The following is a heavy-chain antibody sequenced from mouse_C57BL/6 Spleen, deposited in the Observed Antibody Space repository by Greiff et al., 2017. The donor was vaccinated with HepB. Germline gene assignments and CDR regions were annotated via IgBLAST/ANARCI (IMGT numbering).Heavy chain of an antibody. CDR1: GYTFTSYW. CDR3: ARYRNHGGYFDV. V-gene: IGHV1-52*01. Sequence: QVQLQQPGAELVRPGSSVKLSCKASGYTFTSYWMHWVKQRPIQGLEWIGNIDPSDSETHYNQKFKDKATLTVDKSSSTAYMQLSSLTSEDSAVYYGARYRNHGGYFDVGAQGPRSPSPQ. J-gene: IGHJ1*03. CDR2: IDPSDSET.